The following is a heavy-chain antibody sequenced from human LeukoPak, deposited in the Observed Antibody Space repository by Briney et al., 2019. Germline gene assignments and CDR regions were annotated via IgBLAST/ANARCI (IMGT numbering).Heavy chain of an antibody. V-gene: IGHV3-48*03. CDR1: GFTFSSYE. D-gene: IGHD1-26*01. CDR2: ISSSGSTI. CDR3: ARSSGGSFYFDY. Sequence: GGSLRLSCAASGFTFSSYEMNWVRQAPGKGLEWVSYISSSGSTIYYADSVKGRFTISRDNAKNSLYLQMNSLRAEDTAVYYCARSSGGSFYFDYWGQGTLVTVSS. J-gene: IGHJ4*02.